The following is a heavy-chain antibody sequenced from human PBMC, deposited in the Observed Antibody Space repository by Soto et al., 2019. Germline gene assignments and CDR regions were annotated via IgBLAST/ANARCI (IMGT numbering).Heavy chain of an antibody. J-gene: IGHJ4*01. CDR3: ARDVGADEFDY. V-gene: IGHV4-30-4*01. D-gene: IGHD1-26*01. Sequence: PSETLSLTCTVSGGSISSGDYYWSWIRQPPGKGLEWIGYIYYSGSTYYNPSLKSRVTISVDTSKNQFSLKLSSVTAADTAVYYCARDVGADEFDYWGHGTLAIVS. CDR1: GGSISSGDYY. CDR2: IYYSGST.